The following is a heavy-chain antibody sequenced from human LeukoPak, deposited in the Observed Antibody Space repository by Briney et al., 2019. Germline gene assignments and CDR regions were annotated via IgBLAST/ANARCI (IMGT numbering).Heavy chain of an antibody. Sequence: SESLSLTWGVSGYSISRGYYWGGIRPPPGKGREGIGRIYHSGSTYYNPSLKSRVTISVDTSKNQFSLKLNSVTAADTAVYYCAREKVTEGYGMDVWGKGTTVTVSS. J-gene: IGHJ6*04. V-gene: IGHV4-38-2*02. CDR3: AREKVTEGYGMDV. CDR2: IYHSGST. D-gene: IGHD2-21*02. CDR1: GYSISRGYY.